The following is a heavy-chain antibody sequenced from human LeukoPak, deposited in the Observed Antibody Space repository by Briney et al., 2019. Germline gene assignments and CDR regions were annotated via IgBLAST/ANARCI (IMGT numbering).Heavy chain of an antibody. J-gene: IGHJ4*02. D-gene: IGHD2-15*01. Sequence: SETLSLTRTFSGGSISSYYWSWIRQPPRKGLQWIGYIYTSGSTNYNPSLKSRVTISVDTSKNQFSLKLSSVTAADTAVYYCARLRPVVDHYFDYWGQGTLVTVSS. V-gene: IGHV4-4*09. CDR3: ARLRPVVDHYFDY. CDR2: IYTSGST. CDR1: GGSISSYY.